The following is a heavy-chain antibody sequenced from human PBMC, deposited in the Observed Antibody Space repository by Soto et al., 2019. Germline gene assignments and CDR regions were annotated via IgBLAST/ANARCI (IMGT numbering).Heavy chain of an antibody. D-gene: IGHD4-17*01. CDR2: ISSSSNYI. CDR3: ERETAYGDHNSFDY. CDR1: GFTFSSYN. Sequence: EVQLVESGGGLVKPGGSLRLSCTASGFTFSSYNMNWVRQAPGKGLEWVSSISSSSNYIYYADSMKGRFTISRDNAKNSLYLQMNSLRAEETAVYDCERETAYGDHNSFDYWGQGTLVTVSS. V-gene: IGHV3-21*02. J-gene: IGHJ4*02.